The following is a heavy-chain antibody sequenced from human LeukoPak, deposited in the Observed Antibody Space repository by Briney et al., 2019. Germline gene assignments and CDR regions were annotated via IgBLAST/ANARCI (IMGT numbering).Heavy chain of an antibody. D-gene: IGHD3-9*01. CDR1: GGSISSGDYY. CDR3: ARAIRDYDILTGYSD. V-gene: IGHV4-30-4*01. Sequence: PSETLSLTCTVSGGSISSGDYYWSWIRQPPGKGLEWIVYIYYSGSTYYNPSLKSRVTISVDTSKNQFSLKLSSVTAADTAVYYCARAIRDYDILTGYSDWGQGTLVTVSS. CDR2: IYYSGST. J-gene: IGHJ4*02.